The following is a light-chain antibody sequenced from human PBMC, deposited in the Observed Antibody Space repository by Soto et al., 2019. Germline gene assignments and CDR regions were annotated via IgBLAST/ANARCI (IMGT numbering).Light chain of an antibody. J-gene: IGKJ1*01. CDR1: QSISSY. CDR3: QQFGTSPWT. CDR2: GTS. V-gene: IGKV1-39*01. Sequence: DIQMTQSPSSLSASVGDRVTITCRASQSISSYLNWYQQKPGKAPKLLIYGTSTRATGIPDRFSGSGSGTDFTLTISRLEPEDFVVYYCQQFGTSPWTFGHGTKVDIK.